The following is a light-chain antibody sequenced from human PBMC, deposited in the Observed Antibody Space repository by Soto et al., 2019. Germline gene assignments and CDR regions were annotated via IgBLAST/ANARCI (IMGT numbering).Light chain of an antibody. CDR1: QSISSW. Sequence: DIQMTQSPSTLPASVGDRVTITCRASQSISSWLAWYQQKPGKAPKLLIYDASSLESGVPSRFSGSGSGTEFTLTINSLQPDDFATYYCQQYTGYSGTFGQGTKLEIK. V-gene: IGKV1-5*01. CDR3: QQYTGYSGT. J-gene: IGKJ2*02. CDR2: DAS.